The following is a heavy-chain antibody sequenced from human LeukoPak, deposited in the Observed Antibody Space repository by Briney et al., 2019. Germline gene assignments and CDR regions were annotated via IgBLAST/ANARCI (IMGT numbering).Heavy chain of an antibody. J-gene: IGHJ4*02. V-gene: IGHV3-21*01. CDR2: ISSSSSYI. Sequence: GGSLRLSCVVSGFTFSSYWMTWVRQAPGKGLEWVSSISSSSSYIYYADSVKGRFTISRDNAKNSLYLQMNSLRAEDTAVYYCARGTDTAMNDWGQGTLVTVSS. CDR1: GFTFSSYW. CDR3: ARGTDTAMND. D-gene: IGHD5-18*01.